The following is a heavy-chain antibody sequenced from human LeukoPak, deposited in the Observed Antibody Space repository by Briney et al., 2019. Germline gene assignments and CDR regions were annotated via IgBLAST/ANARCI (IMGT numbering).Heavy chain of an antibody. CDR2: INPNSGGT. Sequence: GASVTVSCKASGYTFTGYYMHWVRQAPGQGLEWMGWINPNSGGTNYAQKFQGRVTMTRDTSISTAYMELSRLRSDDTAVYYCARATQYYYDSSGYYYPFDYWGQGTLVTVSS. V-gene: IGHV1-2*02. CDR3: ARATQYYYDSSGYYYPFDY. D-gene: IGHD3-22*01. J-gene: IGHJ4*02. CDR1: GYTFTGYY.